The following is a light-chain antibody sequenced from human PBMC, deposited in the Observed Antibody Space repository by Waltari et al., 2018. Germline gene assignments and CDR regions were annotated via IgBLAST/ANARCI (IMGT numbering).Light chain of an antibody. CDR2: KAS. J-gene: IGLJ3*02. Sequence: QTVVTQQPPLSSSPARKVTLTCALSYGSIHAPSYAPWYQSTPGQVPSTVVDKASTRTSGVLDRFSGCIRENEAALTITGAQADDEGDYYCALSMGGGTWVFGGGTKLTVL. CDR1: YGSIHAPSY. V-gene: IGLV8-61*01. CDR3: ALSMGGGTWV.